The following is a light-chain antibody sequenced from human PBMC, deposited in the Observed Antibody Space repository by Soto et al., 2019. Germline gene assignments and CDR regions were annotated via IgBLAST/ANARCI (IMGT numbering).Light chain of an antibody. CDR1: QSVSSN. CDR2: GAS. CDR3: QQYNNWPPRT. Sequence: EIVMTQSPATLSVSPGERATLSCRASQSVSSNLAWYQQKPGQAPRLLIYGASTRATGIPARFSGSGSGTEDTLTISSLQSEDFAVYYCQQYNNWPPRTFGQGTKVEIK. V-gene: IGKV3-15*01. J-gene: IGKJ1*01.